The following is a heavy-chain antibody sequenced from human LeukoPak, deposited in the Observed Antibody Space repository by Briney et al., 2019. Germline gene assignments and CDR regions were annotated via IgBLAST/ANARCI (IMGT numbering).Heavy chain of an antibody. CDR3: AKDPYSSSWYSFDY. D-gene: IGHD6-13*01. J-gene: IGHJ4*02. Sequence: PGGSLRLSCEASGVAFSSYVMSWVRQAPGKGLEWVSAISGSGGSTYYADSVKGRFTISRDNSKNTLYLQMNSLRAEDTAVYYCAKDPYSSSWYSFDYWGQGTLVTVSS. V-gene: IGHV3-23*01. CDR2: ISGSGGST. CDR1: GVAFSSYV.